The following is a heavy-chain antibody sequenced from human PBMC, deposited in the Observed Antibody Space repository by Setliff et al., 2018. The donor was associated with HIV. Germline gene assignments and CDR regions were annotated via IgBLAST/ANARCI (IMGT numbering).Heavy chain of an antibody. D-gene: IGHD2-21*02. CDR3: ARHDCGGNCDINWFDP. J-gene: IGHJ5*02. CDR1: GYSISSGYF. V-gene: IGHV4-38-2*01. CDR2: IHHAGST. Sequence: SETLSLTCAVSGYSISSGYFWGWVRQPPGQGLEWIGSIHHAGSTYYNTSLKSRVRISLDTSKNQFSLKLSSVTAADTAVYYCARHDCGGNCDINWFDPWGQGTLVTVSS.